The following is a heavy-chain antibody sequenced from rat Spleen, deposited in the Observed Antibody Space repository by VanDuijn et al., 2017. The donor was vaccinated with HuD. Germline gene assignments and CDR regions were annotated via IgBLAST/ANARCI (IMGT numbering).Heavy chain of an antibody. V-gene: IGHV5-17*01. Sequence: EVQLVESDGGLVQPGRSLKLSCAASGFTFSDYAMAWVRQAPKKGLEWVATITSGGSNTYYPDSVKGRFTISRDNAKSTLYLQMDSLRSEDTATYYCAKSGYYYSGEGDYFDYWGQGVMVTVSS. CDR1: GFTFSDYA. CDR2: ITSGGSNT. D-gene: IGHD1-1*01. J-gene: IGHJ2*01. CDR3: AKSGYYYSGEGDYFDY.